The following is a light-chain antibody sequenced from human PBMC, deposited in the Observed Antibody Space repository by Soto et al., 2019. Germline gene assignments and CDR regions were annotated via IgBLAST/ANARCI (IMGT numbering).Light chain of an antibody. V-gene: IGKV1-33*01. CDR2: DAS. CDR3: QQYDSLPFT. CDR1: QDISNF. Sequence: DIQMTQSPSSLSASIGDRVAITCQASQDISNFLNWYQHKSGKAPKLLTYDASDLETGVPSRFSGSGSGTDFTFTITNLQPEDVATYYCQQYDSLPFTFGPGTKVDIK. J-gene: IGKJ3*01.